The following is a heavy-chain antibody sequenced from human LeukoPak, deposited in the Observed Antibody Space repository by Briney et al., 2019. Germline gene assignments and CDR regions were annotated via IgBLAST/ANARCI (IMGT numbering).Heavy chain of an antibody. Sequence: PGGSPRLSCAASGFTFSSYSMNWVRQAPGKGLEWVSYISSSSSTIYYADSVKGRFTISRDNAKNSLYLQMNSLRAEDTAVYYCARDLGYDGWFGEVLKGVDYWGQGTLVTVSS. CDR2: ISSSSSTI. J-gene: IGHJ4*02. CDR3: ARDLGYDGWFGEVLKGVDY. V-gene: IGHV3-48*01. CDR1: GFTFSSYS. D-gene: IGHD3-10*01.